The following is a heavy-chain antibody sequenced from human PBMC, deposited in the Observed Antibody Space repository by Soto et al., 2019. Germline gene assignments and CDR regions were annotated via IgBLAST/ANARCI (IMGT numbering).Heavy chain of an antibody. V-gene: IGHV3-33*01. CDR3: ARGDYDILTGPDYYYYGMDV. D-gene: IGHD3-9*01. CDR1: GFTFSSYG. Sequence: GGSLRLSCAASGFTFSSYGMHWVRQAPGKGLEWVAVIWYDGSNKYYADSVKGRFTISRDNAKNSLYLQMNSLRAEDTAVYYCARGDYDILTGPDYYYYGMDVWGQGTTVTVSS. J-gene: IGHJ6*02. CDR2: IWYDGSNK.